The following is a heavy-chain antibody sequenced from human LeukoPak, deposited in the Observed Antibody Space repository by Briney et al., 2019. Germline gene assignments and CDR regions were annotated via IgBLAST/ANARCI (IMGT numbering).Heavy chain of an antibody. D-gene: IGHD3-22*01. CDR3: ARVDDSSGYSCFDY. Sequence: SQTLSLTCAISGDSVSSNSAAWNWIRQSPSRGLEWLGRTHYRSKWYNDYAVSVKSRITINPDTSKDQFSLQLNSVTPEDTAVYYCARVDDSSGYSCFDYWGQGTLVTVSS. J-gene: IGHJ4*02. CDR1: GDSVSSNSAA. CDR2: THYRSKWYN. V-gene: IGHV6-1*01.